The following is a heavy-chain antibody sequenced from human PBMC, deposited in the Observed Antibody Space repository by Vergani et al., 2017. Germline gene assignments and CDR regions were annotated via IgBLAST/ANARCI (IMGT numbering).Heavy chain of an antibody. CDR3: AKDGRENSDYGYFDY. D-gene: IGHD4-17*01. CDR2: VSTGTKSQ. J-gene: IGHJ4*02. CDR1: GFAFSSYI. Sequence: QLVESGGGWVQPGGSLRLSCVVSGFAFSSYIMNWVRQAPGKGLEWVSFVSTGTKSQSYAESVKGRFTISRDSAKNSLYLQMDSLRAEDTAVYYCAKDGRENSDYGYFDYWGQGTLVTVSS. V-gene: IGHV3-48*01.